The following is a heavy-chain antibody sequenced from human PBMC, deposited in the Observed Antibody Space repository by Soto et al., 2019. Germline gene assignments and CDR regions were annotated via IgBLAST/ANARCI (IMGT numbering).Heavy chain of an antibody. J-gene: IGHJ4*02. CDR3: ARVGESYSSGWYGY. Sequence: PSETLSLTCAVYGGSFSGYYWSWIRQPPGKGLEWIGEINHSGSTNYNPSLKSRVTISVDTSKNQFSLKLSSVTAADTAVYYCARVGESYSSGWYGYWGQGTLVTVSS. V-gene: IGHV4-34*01. CDR2: INHSGST. CDR1: GGSFSGYY. D-gene: IGHD6-19*01.